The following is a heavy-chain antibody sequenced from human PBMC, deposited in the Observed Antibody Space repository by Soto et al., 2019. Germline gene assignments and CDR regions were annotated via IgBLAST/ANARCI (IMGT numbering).Heavy chain of an antibody. J-gene: IGHJ4*02. Sequence: GSLRLSCAASGFTFSSYSMNWVRQAPGKGLEWVSSISSSSSYIYYADSVKGRFTISRDNAKNSLYLQMNSLRAEDTAVYYCARDHLVAGKTKYDYGGQGTLVTVSS. CDR3: ARDHLVAGKTKYDY. D-gene: IGHD6-19*01. CDR2: ISSSSSYI. V-gene: IGHV3-21*01. CDR1: GFTFSSYS.